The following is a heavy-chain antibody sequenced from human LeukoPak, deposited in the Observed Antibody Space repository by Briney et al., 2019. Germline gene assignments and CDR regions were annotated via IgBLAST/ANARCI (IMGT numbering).Heavy chain of an antibody. J-gene: IGHJ4*02. CDR3: ARIRHSGSYYGTFDY. V-gene: IGHV3-7*01. CDR2: IKQDGSEK. CDR1: GFTFSSYW. D-gene: IGHD1-26*01. Sequence: VGSLRLSCAASGFTFSSYWMSWVRQAPGKGLEWVANIKQDGSEKYYVDSVKGRFTISRDNAKNSLYLQMNSLRAEDTAVYYCARIRHSGSYYGTFDYWGQGTLVTVSS.